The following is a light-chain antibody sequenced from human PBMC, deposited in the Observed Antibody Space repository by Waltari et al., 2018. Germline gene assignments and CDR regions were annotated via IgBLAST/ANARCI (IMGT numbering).Light chain of an antibody. Sequence: QSALTQPASVSGSPGQSITISCSGTDSDVGAYDFVSWYQQHPGKAPHLIIYEVSNRPSGISNRFSASKSGNPASLPISGLQADDEADYYCSSYTTSSAPGVFGTGTRVTVL. J-gene: IGLJ1*01. CDR3: SSYTTSSAPGV. CDR1: DSDVGAYDF. V-gene: IGLV2-14*01. CDR2: EVS.